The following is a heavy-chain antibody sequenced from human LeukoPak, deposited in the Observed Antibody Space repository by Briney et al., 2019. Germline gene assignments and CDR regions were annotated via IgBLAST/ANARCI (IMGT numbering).Heavy chain of an antibody. Sequence: SETLSLTCAVSGGSISSGGYSWSWIRQPPGKGLEWIGYIYHSGSTYYNPSLKSRVTISVDRSKNQFSLKLSSVTAADTAVYYCARETFGTYGDYEYYFDYWGQGTLVTVSS. D-gene: IGHD4-17*01. J-gene: IGHJ4*02. V-gene: IGHV4-30-2*01. CDR2: IYHSGST. CDR1: GGSISSGGYS. CDR3: ARETFGTYGDYEYYFDY.